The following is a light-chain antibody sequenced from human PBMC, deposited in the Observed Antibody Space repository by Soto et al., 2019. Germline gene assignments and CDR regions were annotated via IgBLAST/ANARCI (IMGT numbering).Light chain of an antibody. CDR1: HSINNY. CDR3: QQSYSTRGT. CDR2: AAS. V-gene: IGKV1-39*01. J-gene: IGKJ1*01. Sequence: QMTQSPSSLSASVGDRVIITCRADHSINNYLNWYQQKPGQVPKLLIYAASTLQSGVTSRFSGSGSGRVFTHTINSLQPEDYATDYCQQSYSTRGTFGRGTRVEI.